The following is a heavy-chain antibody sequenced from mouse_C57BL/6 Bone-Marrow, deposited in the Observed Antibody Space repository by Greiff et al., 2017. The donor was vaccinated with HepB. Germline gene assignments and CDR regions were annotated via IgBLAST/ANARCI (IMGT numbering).Heavy chain of an antibody. CDR1: GYTFTDHI. D-gene: IGHD3-1*01. Sequence: QVQLQQSGAELASPGASVTLSCKASGYTFTDHIMNWVKKRPGQGLEWIGRIYPVSGDTNYNQKFMGKATFTVDRSSSTACMVLNSLTSEDPAVYYGCRGRSFSWCFDDWGPGTTVTVSS. J-gene: IGHJ1*01. CDR2: IYPVSGDT. V-gene: IGHV1-11*01. CDR3: CRGRSFSWCFDD.